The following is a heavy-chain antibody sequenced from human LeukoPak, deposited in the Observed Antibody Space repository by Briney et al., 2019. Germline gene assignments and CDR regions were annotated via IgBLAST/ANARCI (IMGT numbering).Heavy chain of an antibody. CDR1: EFTFSTYA. Sequence: GGSLRLSCSASEFTFSTYAMHWIRQAPGEGLEWLSYISGSSSYTNYADSVKGRFTISRDNAKNSLYLQMNSLRAEDTAVYYCARDKGPIIAVAPFDYWGQGTLVTVSS. V-gene: IGHV3-11*06. J-gene: IGHJ4*02. CDR2: ISGSSSYT. D-gene: IGHD6-19*01. CDR3: ARDKGPIIAVAPFDY.